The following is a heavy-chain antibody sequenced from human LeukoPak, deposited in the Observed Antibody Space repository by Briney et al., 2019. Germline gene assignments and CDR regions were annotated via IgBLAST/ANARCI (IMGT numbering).Heavy chain of an antibody. CDR1: GGSISFGNYY. CDR3: ARGAKPAAFDY. Sequence: WETLSLTCTVSGGSISFGNYYWGCIRQPPGKELEWIGGFYYSGSTYDNPSLKSRVTISVDTSKNQFSLTLSSVTAADTAVYYCARGAKPAAFDYWGQGTLVTVSS. J-gene: IGHJ4*02. CDR2: FYYSGST. V-gene: IGHV4-39*07. D-gene: IGHD6-25*01.